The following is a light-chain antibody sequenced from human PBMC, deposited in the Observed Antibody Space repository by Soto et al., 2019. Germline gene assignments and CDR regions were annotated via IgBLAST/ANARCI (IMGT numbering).Light chain of an antibody. CDR2: DAS. J-gene: IGKJ5*01. Sequence: ETVLTQSPATLSLSPGETATLSCRASQSVDIYVARYQQKPGQAPRLLIWDASNRATGIPARFSGSGSGTDFPLTISSLEPEDFAVYYCQQRKYWPPLTFGQGTRLEI. CDR1: QSVDIY. V-gene: IGKV3-11*01. CDR3: QQRKYWPPLT.